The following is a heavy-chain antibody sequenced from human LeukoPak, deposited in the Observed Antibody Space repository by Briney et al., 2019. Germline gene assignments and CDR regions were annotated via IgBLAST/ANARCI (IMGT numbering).Heavy chain of an antibody. CDR1: GFNFINFA. D-gene: IGHD3-16*01. V-gene: IGHV3-64D*06. J-gene: IGHJ4*02. Sequence: PGGSLRLSCSASGFNFINFAMHWVRQAPGKGLQYISAISPNGGTTYYADSVRRRFTASRDNSKNTLFLQMRSLSAEDTAFYYCVKDVGGSGAVWRRGTLVTVSS. CDR2: ISPNGGTT. CDR3: VKDVGGSGAV.